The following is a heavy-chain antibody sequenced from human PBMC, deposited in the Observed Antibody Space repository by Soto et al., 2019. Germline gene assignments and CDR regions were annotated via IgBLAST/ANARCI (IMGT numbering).Heavy chain of an antibody. V-gene: IGHV1-69*13. CDR1: GGTFSSYA. J-gene: IGHJ4*02. CDR2: IIPIFGTA. CDR3: ARPTGYYYDSSGSFDY. Sequence: SVKVSCKASGGTFSSYAISWVRQAPGQGLEWMGGIIPIFGTANYAQKFQGRVTITADESTSTAYMELSSLRSEDTAVYYCARPTGYYYDSSGSFDYWGQGTLVTVS. D-gene: IGHD3-22*01.